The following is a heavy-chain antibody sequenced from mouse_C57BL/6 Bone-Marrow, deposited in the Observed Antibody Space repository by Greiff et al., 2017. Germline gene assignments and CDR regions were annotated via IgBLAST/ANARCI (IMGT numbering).Heavy chain of an antibody. CDR2: ISSGGSYT. J-gene: IGHJ3*01. Sequence: EVKLMESGGDLVKPGGSLKLSCAASGFTFSSYGMSWVRQTPDKRLEWVATISSGGSYTYYPDSVKGRFTISRDNAKNTLYLQMSSLKSEDTAMYYCARPLTGTFAYWGQGTLVTVSA. CDR3: ARPLTGTFAY. V-gene: IGHV5-6*01. CDR1: GFTFSSYG. D-gene: IGHD4-1*01.